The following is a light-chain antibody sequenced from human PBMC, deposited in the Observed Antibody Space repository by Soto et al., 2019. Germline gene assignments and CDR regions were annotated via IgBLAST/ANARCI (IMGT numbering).Light chain of an antibody. J-gene: IGLJ3*02. CDR2: RND. Sequence: QAVLTQPPSVSAAPRQRVTISCSGSNSNIVNKAVHWYQQIPGKAPKVLIYRNDVVLSGVSDRFSGSKSGTSASLAISGLQSEDEAHYYCAAWDDTLNGQVFGGGNKLTVL. V-gene: IGLV1-36*01. CDR3: AAWDDTLNGQV. CDR1: NSNIVNKA.